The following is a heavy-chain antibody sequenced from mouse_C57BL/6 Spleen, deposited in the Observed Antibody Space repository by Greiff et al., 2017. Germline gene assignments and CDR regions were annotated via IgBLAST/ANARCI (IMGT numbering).Heavy chain of an antibody. CDR1: GYTFTDYE. D-gene: IGHD2-12*01. CDR3: TRERLYRRGFAY. J-gene: IGHJ3*01. V-gene: IGHV1-15*01. CDR2: IDPETGGT. Sequence: QVQLQQSGAELVRPGASVTLSCTASGYTFTDYEMHWVKQTPVHGLEWIGAIDPETGGTAYNQKFKGTAILTADKSSSTAYMELRSLTSEDSAVYYGTRERLYRRGFAYWGQGTLVTVSA.